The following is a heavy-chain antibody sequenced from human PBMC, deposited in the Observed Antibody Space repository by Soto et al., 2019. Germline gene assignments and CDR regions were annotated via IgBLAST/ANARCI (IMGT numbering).Heavy chain of an antibody. J-gene: IGHJ5*02. CDR3: ARVQWARLSWFDP. V-gene: IGHV4-30-2*01. CDR2: IYHSGST. CDR1: GGSISSGGYS. Sequence: KASETLSLTCAVSGGSISSGGYSWSWIRQPPGKGLEWIGYIYHSGSTYYNPSLKSRVTISVDRSKNQFSLKLSSVTAADTAVYYCARVQWARLSWFDPWGQGTLVTVSS. D-gene: IGHD2-15*01.